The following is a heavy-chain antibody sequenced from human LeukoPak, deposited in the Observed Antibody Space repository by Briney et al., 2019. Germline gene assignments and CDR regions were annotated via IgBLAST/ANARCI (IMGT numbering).Heavy chain of an antibody. Sequence: PGGSLRLSCSASGFTFTTYGTNWVRQAPGKGLEWVSGIGGSGIRTYYADSVKGRFTISRDNAKNSLYLQMNSLRAEDTAMYYCARRATTERGHSYGLDFWGQGTLVTVSS. J-gene: IGHJ4*02. CDR3: ARRATTERGHSYGLDF. D-gene: IGHD5-18*01. CDR2: IGGSGIRT. CDR1: GFTFTTYG. V-gene: IGHV3-23*01.